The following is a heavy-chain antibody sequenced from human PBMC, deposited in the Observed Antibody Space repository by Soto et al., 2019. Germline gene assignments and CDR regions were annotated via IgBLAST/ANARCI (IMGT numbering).Heavy chain of an antibody. CDR1: GYTFTGYY. CDR2: INPNSGGT. J-gene: IGHJ6*02. D-gene: IGHD6-6*01. Sequence: ASVKVSCKASGYTFTGYYMHWVRQAPGQGLEWMGWINPNSGGTNYAQKFQGWVTMTRDTSISTAYMELSRLRSDDTAVYYCAREAIRQLVPDYYYYSGMDVWGQGTTVTVSS. V-gene: IGHV1-2*04. CDR3: AREAIRQLVPDYYYYSGMDV.